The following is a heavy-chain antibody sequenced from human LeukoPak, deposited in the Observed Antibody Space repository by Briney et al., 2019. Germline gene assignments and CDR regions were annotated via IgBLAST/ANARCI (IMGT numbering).Heavy chain of an antibody. CDR3: ARDTYCGGDCYSGIFGY. Sequence: PGGSLRLSCAASGFTFSSYGMHWVRQAPGKGLEWVAVIWFDGSNKYYADSVKGRFTISRDNSKNTLYLQMNSLRAEDTAVYYCARDTYCGGDCYSGIFGYWGQGTLVTVSS. CDR2: IWFDGSNK. V-gene: IGHV3-33*01. J-gene: IGHJ4*02. D-gene: IGHD2-21*02. CDR1: GFTFSSYG.